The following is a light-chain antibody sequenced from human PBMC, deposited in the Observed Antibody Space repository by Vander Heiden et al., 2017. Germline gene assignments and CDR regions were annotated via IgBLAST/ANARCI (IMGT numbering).Light chain of an antibody. CDR1: SSDVGGYNY. V-gene: IGLV2-14*01. J-gene: IGLJ3*02. CDR2: EVS. Sequence: SALTQPASVSGSPGQSITLSCTGTSSDVGGYNYVFWDQQHPGKAPKLMIYEVSNRPAGVANRFSGSKAGNTAALTISGLQEEDEADYYCSSDTSSSTLVFGGGTKLTVL. CDR3: SSDTSSSTLV.